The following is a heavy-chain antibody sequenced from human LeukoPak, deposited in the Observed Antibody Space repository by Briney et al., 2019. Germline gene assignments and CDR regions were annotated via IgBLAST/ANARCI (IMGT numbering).Heavy chain of an antibody. J-gene: IGHJ3*02. CDR3: ARLYQLLAPNAFDI. Sequence: GASVKVSCKVSGYTLTELSMHWVRQAPGKGLEWMGGFDPEDGETIYAQKFQGRVTMTEDTSTDTAYMELSSLRSEDTAVYYCARLYQLLAPNAFDIWGQGTMVTVSS. V-gene: IGHV1-24*01. CDR1: GYTLTELS. D-gene: IGHD2-2*01. CDR2: FDPEDGET.